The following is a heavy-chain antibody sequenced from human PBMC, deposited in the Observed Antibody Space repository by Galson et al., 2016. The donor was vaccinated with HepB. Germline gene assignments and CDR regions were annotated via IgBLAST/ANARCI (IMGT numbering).Heavy chain of an antibody. D-gene: IGHD2/OR15-2a*01. CDR3: ARRHEYCPPVGCSVDY. V-gene: IGHV3-30*15. J-gene: IGHJ4*02. Sequence: DSVKGRFTISRDNSNSMLFLQMSSLRADDTAVYYCARRHEYCPPVGCSVDYWGQGTLVSVSS.